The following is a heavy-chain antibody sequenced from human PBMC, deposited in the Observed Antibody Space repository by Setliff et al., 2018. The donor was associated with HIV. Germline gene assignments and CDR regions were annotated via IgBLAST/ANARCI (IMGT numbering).Heavy chain of an antibody. CDR2: IGGHGSII. CDR1: GLIFSSYE. J-gene: IGHJ6*02. V-gene: IGHV3-48*03. D-gene: IGHD3-10*01. Sequence: GGSLRLSCAASGLIFSSYEMNWVRQAPGKGLEWISFIGGHGSIIHYVESVKGRFTISRDNAENSLYLQMNSLRADDTATYYCARKLRPGHGVDVWGQGTTVTVSS. CDR3: ARKLRPGHGVDV.